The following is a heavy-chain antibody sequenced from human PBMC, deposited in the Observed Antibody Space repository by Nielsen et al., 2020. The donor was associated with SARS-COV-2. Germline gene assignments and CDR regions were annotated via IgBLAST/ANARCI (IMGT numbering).Heavy chain of an antibody. CDR2: IYYSGST. V-gene: IGHV4-59*08. D-gene: IGHD6-13*01. CDR1: GGSFSGYY. Sequence: SETLSLTCAVYGGSFSGYYWSWIRQPPGKGPEWIGYIYYSGSTNYNPSLKSRVTISVDTSKNQFSLKLSSVTAADTAVYYCSRLAAAGPGTDAFDIWGQGTMVTVSS. J-gene: IGHJ3*02. CDR3: SRLAAAGPGTDAFDI.